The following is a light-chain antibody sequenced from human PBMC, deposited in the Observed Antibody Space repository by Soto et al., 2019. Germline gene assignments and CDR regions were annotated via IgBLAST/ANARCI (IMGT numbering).Light chain of an antibody. V-gene: IGLV2-11*01. CDR3: CSYAGSYTVL. Sequence: QSALTQPRSVSGSPGQSVTISCTETTSDVGGSKYVSWYQQHPGKAPKLMIYDVTKRPSGVPDRFSGSKSGSTASLTISGLPAEDEADYYCCSYAGSYTVLFDGGTKLTVL. J-gene: IGLJ3*02. CDR1: TSDVGGSKY. CDR2: DVT.